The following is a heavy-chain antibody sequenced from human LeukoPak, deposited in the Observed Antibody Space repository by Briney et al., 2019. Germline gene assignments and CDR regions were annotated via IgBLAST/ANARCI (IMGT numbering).Heavy chain of an antibody. J-gene: IGHJ4*02. CDR1: GFTFSSYG. V-gene: IGHV3-30*02. Sequence: PGGSLRLSCAASGFTFSSYGMHWVRQAPGKGLEWVAFIRYDGSNKYYADSVKGRFTISRDNSKNTLYLQMNSLRAEDTAVYYCARDQYYDFWSGYHGSSFDYWGQGTLVTVSS. CDR2: IRYDGSNK. CDR3: ARDQYYDFWSGYHGSSFDY. D-gene: IGHD3-3*01.